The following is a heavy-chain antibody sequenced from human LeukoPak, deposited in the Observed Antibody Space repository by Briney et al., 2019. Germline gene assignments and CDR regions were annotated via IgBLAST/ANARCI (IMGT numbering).Heavy chain of an antibody. CDR2: IGSSGSPI. CDR3: ARDRGEYSGYDPFDY. Sequence: GGSLRLSRAASGFTFSSYEMNWVRQAPGKGLEWVSYIGSSGSPIYYADSVKGRFTISRDNAKSSLYLQMDSLRAEDTAVYYCARDRGEYSGYDPFDYWGLGTLVTVSS. J-gene: IGHJ4*02. CDR1: GFTFSSYE. D-gene: IGHD5-12*01. V-gene: IGHV3-48*03.